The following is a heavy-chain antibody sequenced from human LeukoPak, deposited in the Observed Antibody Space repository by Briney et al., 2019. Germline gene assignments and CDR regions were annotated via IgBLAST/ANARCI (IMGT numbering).Heavy chain of an antibody. Sequence: GGSLRLSCAASGFTFDDYAMHWVRQAPGKGLEYVSYISSGSSTIYYADSVQGRFTISRDNAKNSLYLQMNSLSAEDTAVYYCARAQKYSYDAFDIWGQGTMVTVSS. V-gene: IGHV3-48*04. CDR3: ARAQKYSYDAFDI. D-gene: IGHD4-11*01. J-gene: IGHJ3*02. CDR1: GFTFDDYA. CDR2: ISSGSSTI.